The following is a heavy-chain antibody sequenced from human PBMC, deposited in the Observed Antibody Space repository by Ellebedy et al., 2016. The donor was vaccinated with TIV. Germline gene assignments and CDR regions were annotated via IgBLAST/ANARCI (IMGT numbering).Heavy chain of an antibody. CDR2: INPSGGST. Sequence: ASVKVSCKASGYTFTSYAMHWVRQAPGQGLEWMGIINPSGGSTSNAQKIQGRVTMTRDTSTSTVYMELTSLRSEDTAVYYCARGGSGTDWYFDLWGRGTLVTVSS. D-gene: IGHD6-13*01. CDR3: ARGGSGTDWYFDL. V-gene: IGHV1-46*01. CDR1: GYTFTSYA. J-gene: IGHJ2*01.